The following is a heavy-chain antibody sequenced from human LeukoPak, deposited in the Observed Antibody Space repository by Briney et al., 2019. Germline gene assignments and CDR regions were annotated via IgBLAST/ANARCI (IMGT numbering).Heavy chain of an antibody. Sequence: SQTLSLTCTVSGGSISSGGYYWRWIRQHPGKGLEYIGYIYYSGSTYYNPSLKSRVTISVDMSKNQFSLRLSSVTAADTAVYYCARGSDYHDSSGQIDYWGQGTLVTVSS. J-gene: IGHJ4*02. CDR1: GGSISSGGYY. CDR2: IYYSGST. V-gene: IGHV4-31*03. D-gene: IGHD3-22*01. CDR3: ARGSDYHDSSGQIDY.